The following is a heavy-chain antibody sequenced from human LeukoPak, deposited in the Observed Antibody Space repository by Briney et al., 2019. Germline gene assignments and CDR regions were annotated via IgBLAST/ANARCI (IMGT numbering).Heavy chain of an antibody. J-gene: IGHJ6*03. CDR1: GFTFGSYW. Sequence: QPGGSLRLSCAASGFTFGSYWMHWVRQAPGKGLVWVSRINTDGGSTTYADSVKGRFTISRDNSKSTLYLQMNSLRAEDTAVYYCARDGGRNEMATRESPYYYYMDVWGKGTTATVSS. D-gene: IGHD5-24*01. CDR2: INTDGGST. V-gene: IGHV3-74*01. CDR3: ARDGGRNEMATRESPYYYYMDV.